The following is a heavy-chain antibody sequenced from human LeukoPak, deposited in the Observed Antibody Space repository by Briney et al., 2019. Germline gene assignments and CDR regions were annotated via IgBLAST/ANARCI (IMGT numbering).Heavy chain of an antibody. CDR2: INPSGGST. Sequence: ASVKVSCKASGYTFTGYYIHWVRQAPGQGLEWMGIINPSGGSTSYARKFQGRVTMTRDMSTSTVYMELSSLRSEDTAVYYCAREYIVVVTATLPYFDYWGQGTLVTVSS. D-gene: IGHD2-21*02. J-gene: IGHJ4*02. CDR1: GYTFTGYY. V-gene: IGHV1-46*01. CDR3: AREYIVVVTATLPYFDY.